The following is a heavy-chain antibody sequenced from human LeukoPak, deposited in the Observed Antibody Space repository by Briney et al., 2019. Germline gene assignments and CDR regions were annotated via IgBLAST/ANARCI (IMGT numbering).Heavy chain of an antibody. CDR2: IDNSGST. V-gene: IGHV4-59*01. CDR3: ARAPLYSGGSGWSIYYFYAMDV. J-gene: IGHJ6*02. CDR1: GGSISSSY. D-gene: IGHD6-19*01. Sequence: SENLSLTCTVSGGSISSSYWSWVRQPPGKGLEWIGYIDNSGSTNYNPSLKSRVTISLDTPKSQFSLKLSSVTAADTAVYYCARAPLYSGGSGWSIYYFYAMDVWGQGTTVTVSS.